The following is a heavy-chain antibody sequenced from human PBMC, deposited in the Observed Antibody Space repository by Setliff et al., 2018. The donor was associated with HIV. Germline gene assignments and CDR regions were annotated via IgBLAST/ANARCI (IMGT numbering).Heavy chain of an antibody. CDR2: ISYSRNYI. D-gene: IGHD1-7*01. CDR3: VKWNYPNS. Sequence: GGSLRLSCAASGFTFSNYNMNWVRQAPGKGLEWVSSISYSRNYIYYADSVKGRFTISRDNAQNSVYLQMNSLRVEDTAVYYCVKWNYPNSWGQGTLVTVSS. V-gene: IGHV3-21*01. J-gene: IGHJ4*02. CDR1: GFTFSNYN.